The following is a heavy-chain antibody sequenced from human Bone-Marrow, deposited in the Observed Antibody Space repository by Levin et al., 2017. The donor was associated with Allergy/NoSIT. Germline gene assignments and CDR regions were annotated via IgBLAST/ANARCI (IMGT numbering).Heavy chain of an antibody. CDR1: GFTFSDYG. V-gene: IGHV3-33*01. CDR3: ARDLRRGAVAAIDQ. Sequence: GGSLRLSCAASGFTFSDYGMHWVRQAPGKGLEWVTVIWFDGSNAYYADSVKGRFTISRDNSKNTLFLEMNSLRGEDTAVYYCARDLRRGAVAAIDQWGQGTLVTVSS. J-gene: IGHJ4*02. CDR2: IWFDGSNA. D-gene: IGHD6-19*01.